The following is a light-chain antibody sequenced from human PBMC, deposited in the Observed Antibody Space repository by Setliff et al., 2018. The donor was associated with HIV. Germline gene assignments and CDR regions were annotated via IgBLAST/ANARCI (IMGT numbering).Light chain of an antibody. Sequence: GTLSLSPGERATLSCRASQSVSSSYLAWYQQKPGQAPRLLIYGASSLESGVPSRFSGSGSGTDFTLTINSLQPEDFVTYYCQQCNSFPLTFGGGTKV. CDR3: QQCNSFPLT. J-gene: IGKJ4*02. CDR1: QSVSSSY. CDR2: GAS. V-gene: IGKV3-20*02.